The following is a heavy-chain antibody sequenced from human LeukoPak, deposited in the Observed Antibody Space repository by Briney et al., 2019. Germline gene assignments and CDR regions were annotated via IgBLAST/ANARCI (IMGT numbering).Heavy chain of an antibody. Sequence: ASVKVSCRASGYTFTGYYMHWVRQAPGQGLEWMGWINPNSGGTNYAQKFQGRVTMTRDTSISTAYMELSRLRSDDTAVYYCARDRADSSGYYYYYYYMDVWGKGTTVTVSS. CDR1: GYTFTGYY. CDR2: INPNSGGT. CDR3: ARDRADSSGYYYYYYYMDV. J-gene: IGHJ6*03. D-gene: IGHD6-19*01. V-gene: IGHV1-2*02.